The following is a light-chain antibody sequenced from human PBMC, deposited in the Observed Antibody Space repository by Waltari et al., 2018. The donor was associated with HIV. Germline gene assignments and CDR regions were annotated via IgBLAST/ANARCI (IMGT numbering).Light chain of an antibody. V-gene: IGLV2-14*01. Sequence: QSALTQPASVSGSPGQSITISCTGSSSDVGSYSYVSWYQQHPGKAPKLIMYAVNYRATGVSNRFCGSKCGSTASLTIAGLQAEEGADYYCNSYTGISTWVFGGGTKLTVL. CDR3: NSYTGISTWV. CDR1: SSDVGSYSY. J-gene: IGLJ3*02. CDR2: AVN.